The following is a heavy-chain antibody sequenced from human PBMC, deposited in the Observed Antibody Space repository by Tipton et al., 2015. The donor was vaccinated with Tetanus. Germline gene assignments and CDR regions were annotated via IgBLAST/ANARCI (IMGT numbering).Heavy chain of an antibody. J-gene: IGHJ4*02. CDR1: GGSISSSSYY. Sequence: TLSLTCIVSGGSISSSSYYWGWIRQPPGKGLEWIGSIYYSGSTYYNPSLKSRVTISVDTSKNQFSLKLSSVTAADTAVYYCARHLKRNSGSYLLQFDYWGQGTLVTVS. CDR2: IYYSGST. V-gene: IGHV4-39*01. CDR3: ARHLKRNSGSYLLQFDY. D-gene: IGHD1-26*01.